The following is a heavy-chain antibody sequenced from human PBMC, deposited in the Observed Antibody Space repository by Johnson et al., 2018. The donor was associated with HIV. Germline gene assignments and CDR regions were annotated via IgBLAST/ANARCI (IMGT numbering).Heavy chain of an antibody. J-gene: IGHJ3*02. CDR2: LYSCGSR. V-gene: IGHV3-66*02. Sequence: MQLVESGGGLVQPGGSLRLSCAASGFTVSSSYMSWVRQAPGKGLEWVSVLYSCGSRYYADSVKGRFIISRDNSKNTLYLQLNSLRPEDTAVYYCAREGYYDSSGYYGAFDMWGQGTMVTVSS. CDR3: AREGYYDSSGYYGAFDM. CDR1: GFTVSSSY. D-gene: IGHD3-22*01.